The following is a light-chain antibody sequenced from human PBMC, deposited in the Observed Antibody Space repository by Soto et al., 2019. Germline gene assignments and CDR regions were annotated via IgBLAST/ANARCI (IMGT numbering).Light chain of an antibody. Sequence: DIQMTQSPSTLSASVGDRVTITCGSSQSISSWLAWYQQKPGKAPKLLIYDASSLESGVPSRFSGSGSGTEFTLTISSLQPDDFATYYCQQYNRYSRKFGQGTKV. CDR1: QSISSW. CDR3: QQYNRYSRK. V-gene: IGKV1-5*01. CDR2: DAS. J-gene: IGKJ1*01.